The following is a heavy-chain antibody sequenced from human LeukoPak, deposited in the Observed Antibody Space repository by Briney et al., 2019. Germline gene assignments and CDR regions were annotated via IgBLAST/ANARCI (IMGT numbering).Heavy chain of an antibody. CDR2: MKQDGSEK. Sequence: GGSLRLSCAASGFTFSSYWMSWVRQAPGKGLEWVANMKQDGSEKYYVDSVKGRFTISRDNAKNSLYLQMNSLRAEDTAVFYCAKGGARLHSYYFDYWGQGTLVTVSS. CDR3: AKGGARLHSYYFDY. V-gene: IGHV3-7*01. J-gene: IGHJ4*02. D-gene: IGHD1-26*01. CDR1: GFTFSSYW.